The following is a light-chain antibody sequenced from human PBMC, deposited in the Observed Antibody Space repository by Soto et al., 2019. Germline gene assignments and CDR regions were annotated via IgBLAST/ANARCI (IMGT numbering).Light chain of an antibody. Sequence: DIHMTQSPSSRVATFGERVTSTLRASQGISNYLAWYQQKPGKVPKLLIYAASTLQSGVPSRFSGSGSGTDFTLTISSLQPEDVATYYCQKYNSAPLTFGGGTKVDI. J-gene: IGKJ4*01. CDR3: QKYNSAPLT. V-gene: IGKV1-27*01. CDR2: AAS. CDR1: QGISNY.